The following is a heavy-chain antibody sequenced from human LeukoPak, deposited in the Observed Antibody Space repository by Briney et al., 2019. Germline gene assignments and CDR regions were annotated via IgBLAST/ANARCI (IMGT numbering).Heavy chain of an antibody. CDR3: ARYYYDSSGYYYGT. Sequence: PSETLSLTCTVSGGSLSSYYWSRIRQPPGKGLEWMGYISYSGSTNYNPSLTSRVPISVDPSKNQFSLKLSSVTAAHTAVYYCARYYYDSSGYYYGTWGQGTLVTVCS. J-gene: IGHJ5*02. V-gene: IGHV4-59*01. CDR2: ISYSGST. CDR1: GGSLSSYY. D-gene: IGHD3-22*01.